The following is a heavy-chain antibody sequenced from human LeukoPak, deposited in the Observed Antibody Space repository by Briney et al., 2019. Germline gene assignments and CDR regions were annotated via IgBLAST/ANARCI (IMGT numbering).Heavy chain of an antibody. D-gene: IGHD2-15*01. CDR3: ARDGLAAATLHWCFDL. V-gene: IGHV3-21*01. J-gene: IGHJ2*01. CDR1: GFTFSSHS. CDR2: ISSSSSYI. Sequence: GGSLRLSCAASGFTFSSHSMNWVRQAPGKGLEWASSISSSSSYIYYADSVKGRFTISRDNARNSLYLQMNSLRAEDTAVYYCARDGLAAATLHWCFDLWGRGTLVTVSS.